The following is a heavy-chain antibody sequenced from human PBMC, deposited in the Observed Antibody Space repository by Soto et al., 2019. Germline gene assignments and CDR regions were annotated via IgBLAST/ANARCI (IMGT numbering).Heavy chain of an antibody. CDR1: GGSISSYY. Sequence: PSETLSLTCTVSGGSISSYYWSWIRQPPGKGLEWIGYIYYSGSTNYNPSLKSRVTISVDTSKNQFSLKLSSVTAADTAVYYCARDKWFGLVNWFDPWGQGTMVTVYS. J-gene: IGHJ5*02. CDR2: IYYSGST. D-gene: IGHD3-10*01. CDR3: ARDKWFGLVNWFDP. V-gene: IGHV4-59*01.